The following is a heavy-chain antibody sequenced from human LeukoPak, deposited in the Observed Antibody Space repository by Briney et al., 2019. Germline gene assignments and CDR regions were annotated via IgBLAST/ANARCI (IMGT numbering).Heavy chain of an antibody. D-gene: IGHD4-17*01. CDR3: ARGTTRWFDP. J-gene: IGHJ5*02. CDR2: IIPIFGTA. Sequence: GASVKVSCKASGGTFSSYAISWVRQAPGQGLEWMGGIIPIFGTANYAQKFQGRVTITTDESTSTAYMELSSLRSEDTAVYYCARGTTRWFDPWGQGTLVTVSS. CDR1: GGTFSSYA. V-gene: IGHV1-69*05.